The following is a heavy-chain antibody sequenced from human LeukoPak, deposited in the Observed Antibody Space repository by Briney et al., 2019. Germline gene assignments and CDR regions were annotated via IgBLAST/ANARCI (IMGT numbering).Heavy chain of an antibody. CDR3: ARDLGQYYDTSDNWFDP. Sequence: GGSLRLSCAASGFTFDDYGMSWVRQAPGKGLEWVSGINWNGGSTGYADSVKGRFTISRDNAKNTLNLQMNSLRAEDTAVYYCARDLGQYYDTSDNWFDPWGQGTLVTASS. D-gene: IGHD3-22*01. CDR1: GFTFDDYG. J-gene: IGHJ5*02. V-gene: IGHV3-20*04. CDR2: INWNGGST.